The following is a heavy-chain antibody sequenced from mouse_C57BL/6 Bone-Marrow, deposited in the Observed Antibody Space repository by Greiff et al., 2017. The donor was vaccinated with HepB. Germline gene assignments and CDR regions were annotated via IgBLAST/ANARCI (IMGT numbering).Heavy chain of an antibody. CDR1: GYSITSGYY. Sequence: EVKLVESGPGLVKPSQSLSLTCSVTGYSITSGYYWNWIRQFPGNKLEWMGYISYDGSNNYNPSLKNRISITRDTSKNQFFLKLNSVTTEDTATYYCARGGYGSSYSYAMDYWGQGTSVTVSS. J-gene: IGHJ4*01. CDR3: ARGGYGSSYSYAMDY. D-gene: IGHD1-1*01. CDR2: ISYDGSN. V-gene: IGHV3-6*01.